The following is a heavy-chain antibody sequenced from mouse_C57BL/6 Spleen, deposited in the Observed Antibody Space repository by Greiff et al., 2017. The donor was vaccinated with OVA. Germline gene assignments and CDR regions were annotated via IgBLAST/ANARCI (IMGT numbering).Heavy chain of an antibody. J-gene: IGHJ4*01. D-gene: IGHD2-2*01. CDR3: AREGVTTDYYAMDY. Sequence: QVQLQQSGAELVRPGTSVKMSCKASGYTFTNYWIGWAKQRPGHGLEWIGDIYPGGGYTNYNEKFKGKATLTADKSSSTAYMQFSSLTSEDSAIYYCAREGVTTDYYAMDYWGQGTSVTVSS. V-gene: IGHV1-63*01. CDR2: IYPGGGYT. CDR1: GYTFTNYW.